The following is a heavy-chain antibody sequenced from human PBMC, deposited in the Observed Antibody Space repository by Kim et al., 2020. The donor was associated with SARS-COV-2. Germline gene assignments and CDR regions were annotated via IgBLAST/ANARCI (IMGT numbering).Heavy chain of an antibody. CDR2: ISYDGTNK. CDR3: AKVERTGWYYSYMDF. J-gene: IGHJ6*03. V-gene: IGHV3-30*18. CDR1: GFTFSRYG. Sequence: GGSLRLSCAASGFTFSRYGMHWVRQAPGKGLEWVAIISYDGTNKYYADSVKGRFTISRDNSKNTLYLQMNSLRAEDTAVYYCAKVERTGWYYSYMDFWGKGTTVTVSS. D-gene: IGHD3-9*01.